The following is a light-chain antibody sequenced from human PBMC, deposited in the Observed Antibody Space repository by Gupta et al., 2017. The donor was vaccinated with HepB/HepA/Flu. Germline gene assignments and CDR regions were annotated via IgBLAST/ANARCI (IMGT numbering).Light chain of an antibody. CDR1: SSNIGSNT. V-gene: IGLV1-44*01. J-gene: IGLJ2*01. Sequence: HSVLTPPPSASGSPGQWVTISCSGSSSNIGSNTVNWDQQLPGTAPKLLIYSNNQRPSGVPDRFSGSKSGTSASLAISGLQAEDEADYYCAAWDDSLNVVVFGGGTKLTVL. CDR3: AAWDDSLNVVV. CDR2: SNN.